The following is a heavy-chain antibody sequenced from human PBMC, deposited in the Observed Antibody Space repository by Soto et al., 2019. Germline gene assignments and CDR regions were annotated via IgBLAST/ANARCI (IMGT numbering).Heavy chain of an antibody. J-gene: IGHJ4*02. CDR1: CGSISSYF. CDR3: ARRASGYTYYFDY. V-gene: IGHV4-59*01. CDR2: IYYSGST. Sequence: SETLSLTFTVSCGSISSYFWSWIRQAPGKGLEWIGYIYYSGSTNYNPSLKSRVTISVDTSKNQFSLKMSSVTAADTAVYYCARRASGYTYYFDYWGQGTLXT. D-gene: IGHD3-22*01.